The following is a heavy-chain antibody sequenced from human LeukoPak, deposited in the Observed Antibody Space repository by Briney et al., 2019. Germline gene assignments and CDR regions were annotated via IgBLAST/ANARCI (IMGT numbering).Heavy chain of an antibody. CDR2: ISGSGGST. V-gene: IGHV3-23*01. CDR1: GFTFSSYA. D-gene: IGHD3-16*01. Sequence: GGSLRLSCAASGFTFSSYAMSWVRQAPGKGLEWVSAISGSGGSTYDADSVKGRFTISRDNSKNTLYLQMSSLRAEDTAVYYCAKRIYYDYVWGSSSGAFDMWGQGTMVTVSS. CDR3: AKRIYYDYVWGSSSGAFDM. J-gene: IGHJ3*02.